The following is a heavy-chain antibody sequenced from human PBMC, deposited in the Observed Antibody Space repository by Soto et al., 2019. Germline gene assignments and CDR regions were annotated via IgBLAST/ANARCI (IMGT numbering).Heavy chain of an antibody. V-gene: IGHV3-23*01. CDR1: GFTFNSYV. CDR2: ITSSGGDT. J-gene: IGHJ3*02. Sequence: EVQLLDSGGGLVQPGESLRLSCAASGFTFNSYVMSWVRQAPGKGLEWVSSITSSGGDTFYGDSVKGRFTISRDNSQNTLLLQMNSLRAEDTAVYYGGRRTDNPSRAFDIWGRGTMVTVSS. CDR3: GRRTDNPSRAFDI.